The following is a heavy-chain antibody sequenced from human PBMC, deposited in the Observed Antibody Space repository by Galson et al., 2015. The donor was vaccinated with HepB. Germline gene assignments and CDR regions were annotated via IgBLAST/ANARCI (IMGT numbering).Heavy chain of an antibody. CDR1: GFMFSGHW. CDR3: ARNRGYETFDY. CDR2: KKEDGSIK. Sequence: SLRLSCAASGFMFSGHWMNWVRQAPGKGLEWVANKKEDGSIKYYVDSVTGRFTISRDNARNLLYLQMNGLRAEDTAVYFCARNRGYETFDYWGQGALVTVSP. V-gene: IGHV3-7*03. J-gene: IGHJ4*02. D-gene: IGHD5-12*01.